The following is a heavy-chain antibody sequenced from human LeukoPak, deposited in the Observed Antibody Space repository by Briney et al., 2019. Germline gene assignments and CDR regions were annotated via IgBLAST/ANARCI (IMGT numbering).Heavy chain of an antibody. CDR2: ISYDGSFK. CDR3: ARAPFYDSSGYYDF. D-gene: IGHD3-22*01. J-gene: IGHJ4*02. CDR1: GFTFSSYA. V-gene: IGHV3-30-3*01. Sequence: PGGSPRLSCAASGFTFSSYAFHWVRQAPGKGLEWLAIISYDGSFKYYPDSLKGRFTISRDNSKNTVYLQMNSLRPEDTAVYSCARAPFYDSSGYYDFWGQGTLVAVSS.